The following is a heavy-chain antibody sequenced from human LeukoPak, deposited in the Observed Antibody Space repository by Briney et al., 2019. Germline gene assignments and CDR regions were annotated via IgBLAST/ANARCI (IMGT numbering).Heavy chain of an antibody. Sequence: PGGSLRLSCAASGFTFRSYAMSWVRQAPGKGLEWVSAISGSGGSTYYADSVKGRFTISRDNSKNTLYLQMNSLRAGDTAVYYCAKDGKEYSSGWYFDYWGQGTLVTVSS. V-gene: IGHV3-23*01. D-gene: IGHD6-19*01. CDR1: GFTFRSYA. CDR2: ISGSGGST. CDR3: AKDGKEYSSGWYFDY. J-gene: IGHJ4*02.